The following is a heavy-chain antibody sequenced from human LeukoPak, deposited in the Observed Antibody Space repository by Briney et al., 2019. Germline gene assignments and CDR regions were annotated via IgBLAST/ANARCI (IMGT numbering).Heavy chain of an antibody. D-gene: IGHD5-24*01. CDR2: IDYSGSS. CDR1: APSISGGCYH. V-gene: IGHV4-31*03. CDR3: ARGEMAATYYFDY. Sequence: SETLSPTCTVSAPSISGGCYHCSWLRQRPGEGLEWFGFIDYSGSSYYSPSLKSRISISVDTSKNQFSLKVTSVTAADTAVHYCARGEMAATYYFDYWGQGTLVTVSS. J-gene: IGHJ4*02.